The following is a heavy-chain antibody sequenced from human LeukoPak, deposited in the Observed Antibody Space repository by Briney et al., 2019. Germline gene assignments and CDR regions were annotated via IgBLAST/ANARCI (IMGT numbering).Heavy chain of an antibody. D-gene: IGHD4-17*01. CDR1: GFTFSSYS. CDR2: ISSSSSYI. Sequence: GGSLRLSCAASGFTFSSYSMNWVRQAPGKGLEWVSSISSSSSYIYYADSVKGRFTISRDNAKNSLYLQMNSLRAEDTAVYYCARERSDGEYVGETFDYWGQGTLVTVSS. CDR3: ARERSDGEYVGETFDY. V-gene: IGHV3-21*01. J-gene: IGHJ4*02.